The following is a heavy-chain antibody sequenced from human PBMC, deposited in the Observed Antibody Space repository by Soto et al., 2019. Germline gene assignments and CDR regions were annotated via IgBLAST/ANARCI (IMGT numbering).Heavy chain of an antibody. Sequence: QVLLVQSGAEVKKPGSSVKISCKASGGSFGNSAINWVRQTPGQGLEWLGGFITVYRTLDYAQKFQGRVTRTANASTGTASMTLSRLASNDTAVYYCATGVIWIGYFTVDSWGQGTRVPVSS. CDR2: FITVYRTL. V-gene: IGHV1-69*01. CDR3: ATGVIWIGYFTVDS. CDR1: GGSFGNSA. D-gene: IGHD3-3*01. J-gene: IGHJ4*02.